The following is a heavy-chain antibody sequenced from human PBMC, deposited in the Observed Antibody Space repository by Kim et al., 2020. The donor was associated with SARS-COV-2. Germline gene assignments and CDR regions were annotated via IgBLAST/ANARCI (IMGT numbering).Heavy chain of an antibody. Sequence: GGSLRLSCAASGFTFSSYSMNWVRQAPGKGLEWVSSISSSSSYIYYADSVKGRFTISRDNAKNSLYLQMNSLRAEDTAVYYCARGAMQWLVNWYFDLWGRGTLVTVSS. CDR3: ARGAMQWLVNWYFDL. J-gene: IGHJ2*01. V-gene: IGHV3-21*01. CDR2: ISSSSSYI. CDR1: GFTFSSYS. D-gene: IGHD6-19*01.